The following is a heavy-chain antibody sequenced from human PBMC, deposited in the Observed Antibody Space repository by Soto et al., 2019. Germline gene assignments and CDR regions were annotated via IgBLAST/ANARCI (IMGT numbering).Heavy chain of an antibody. CDR2: IYTSGST. Sequence: PGTLCITCAVHGGSIGSYYWRWIREAAGKGLEWIVRIYTSGSTNYNPSLKSRVTMSVDTSKNHFSLKLSYVTAADTAVYFCARGGGYCSGGRCPVPYSYYYYGMHVWGQGTTLTVS. CDR3: ARGGGYCSGGRCPVPYSYYYYGMHV. J-gene: IGHJ6*02. V-gene: IGHV4-59*10. D-gene: IGHD2-15*01. CDR1: GGSIGSYY.